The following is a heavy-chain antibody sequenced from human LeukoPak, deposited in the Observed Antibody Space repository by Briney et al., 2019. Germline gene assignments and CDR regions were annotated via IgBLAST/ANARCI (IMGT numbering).Heavy chain of an antibody. J-gene: IGHJ4*02. Sequence: PSQTLSLTCTVSGGSISSGGYYWSWIRQHPGKGLEWIGYIYYSGSTYYNPSLKSRVTISVDTSKNQFSLKLSSVTAADTAVYYCARTSGSYSLSFDYWGQGTLVTVSS. CDR3: ARTSGSYSLSFDY. CDR1: GGSISSGGYY. CDR2: IYYSGST. V-gene: IGHV4-31*03. D-gene: IGHD1-26*01.